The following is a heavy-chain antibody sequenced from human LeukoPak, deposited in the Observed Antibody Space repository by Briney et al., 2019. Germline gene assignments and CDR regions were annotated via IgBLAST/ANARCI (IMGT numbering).Heavy chain of an antibody. Sequence: GESLKISCKGSGYSFTSYWIGWVRQMPGKGLEWMGIIYPGDSDTRYSPSFQGQVTISADKSISTAYLQWSSLKASDTAMYYCARHVGRGYSPLNYFDYWGQGTLVTVSS. CDR1: GYSFTSYW. J-gene: IGHJ4*02. CDR3: ARHVGRGYSPLNYFDY. CDR2: IYPGDSDT. V-gene: IGHV5-51*01. D-gene: IGHD5-18*01.